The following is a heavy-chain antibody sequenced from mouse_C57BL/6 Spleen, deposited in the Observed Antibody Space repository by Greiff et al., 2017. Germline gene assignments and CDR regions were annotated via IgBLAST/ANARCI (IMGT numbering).Heavy chain of an antibody. Sequence: EVQLQQSGAELVRPGASVKLSCTASGFNIKDDYMHWVKQRPEQGLEWIGWIDPENGDTEYASKVQGKATITADTSSNTAYLQLSSLTSEDTAVYYCTTGGVFITTVVAPYYYAMDYWGQGTSVTVSS. V-gene: IGHV14-4*01. CDR3: TTGGVFITTVVAPYYYAMDY. CDR2: IDPENGDT. CDR1: GFNIKDDY. D-gene: IGHD1-1*01. J-gene: IGHJ4*01.